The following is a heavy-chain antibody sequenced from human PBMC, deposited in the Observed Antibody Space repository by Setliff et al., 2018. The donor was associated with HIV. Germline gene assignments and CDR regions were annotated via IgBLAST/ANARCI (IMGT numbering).Heavy chain of an antibody. Sequence: KPSETLSLTCTVSGGSITSGGDNWIWIRQHQERGLEWIGYVDFGFRRYYNPSLKSQVVISVYTPKNQFSMTLNSVTAADTSVYYCATDRGGRYLDYWGQGAPVTVSS. CDR3: ATDRGGRYLDY. V-gene: IGHV4-31*01. J-gene: IGHJ4*02. D-gene: IGHD3-10*01. CDR2: VDFGFRR. CDR1: GGSITSGGDN.